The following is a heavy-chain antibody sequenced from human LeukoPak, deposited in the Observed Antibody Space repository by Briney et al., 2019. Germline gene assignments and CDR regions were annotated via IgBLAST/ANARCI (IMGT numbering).Heavy chain of an antibody. CDR3: ARGGVGVCSQKARYYFDY. Sequence: SETLSLTCAVYGGSFSGYYWSWIRQPPGKGLEWIGEINHSGSTNYNPSLKSRVTISVDTFKNQFSLKLSSVTAADTAVYYCARGGVGVCSQKARYYFDYWGQGTLVTVSS. V-gene: IGHV4-34*01. J-gene: IGHJ4*02. D-gene: IGHD1-26*01. CDR2: INHSGST. CDR1: GGSFSGYY.